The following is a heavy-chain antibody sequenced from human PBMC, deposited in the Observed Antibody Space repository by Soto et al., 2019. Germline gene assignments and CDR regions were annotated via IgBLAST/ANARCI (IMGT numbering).Heavy chain of an antibody. CDR1: GDSISSSGYC. J-gene: IGHJ4*02. CDR3: ARELTYLDY. Sequence: SETLSLTSAVSGDSISSSGYCWSWIRQHPGKGLEWIGYIYNSGTTYYNPSLKSRVTISVDTSENQFSLELSSVTAADTAVYYCARELTYLDYWGRGTLVTVSS. V-gene: IGHV4-31*11. CDR2: IYNSGTT.